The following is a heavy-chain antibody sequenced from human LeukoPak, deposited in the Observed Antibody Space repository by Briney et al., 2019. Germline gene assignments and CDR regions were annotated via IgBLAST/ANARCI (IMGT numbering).Heavy chain of an antibody. J-gene: IGHJ3*02. V-gene: IGHV1-46*01. Sequence: ASVKVFFKASGYTFTSYYMHWVRQAPGQGLEWMGIINPSGGSTSYAQKFQGRVTMTRDTSTSTVYMELRSLRSDDTAVYYCARGVGATRGKAFDIWGQGTMVTVSS. CDR3: ARGVGATRGKAFDI. CDR1: GYTFTSYY. D-gene: IGHD1-26*01. CDR2: INPSGGST.